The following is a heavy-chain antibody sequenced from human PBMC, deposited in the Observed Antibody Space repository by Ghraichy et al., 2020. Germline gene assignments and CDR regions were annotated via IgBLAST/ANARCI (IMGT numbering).Heavy chain of an antibody. V-gene: IGHV3-23*01. CDR3: AKGRHISGWPNNWLDP. CDR1: QFTFGSYD. Sequence: GGSLRLSCAASQFTFGSYDMSWVRQAPGKGPEWVSGISGTGDSTYYADSVKGRFTISRDNSKNTLYLQMDRLRVEDTAVYHCAKGRHISGWPNNWLDPWGQGTLVTVAS. D-gene: IGHD6-19*01. J-gene: IGHJ5*02. CDR2: ISGTGDST.